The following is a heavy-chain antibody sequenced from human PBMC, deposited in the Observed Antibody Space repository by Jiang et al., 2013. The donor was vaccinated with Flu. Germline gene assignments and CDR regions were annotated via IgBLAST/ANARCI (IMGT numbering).Heavy chain of an antibody. Sequence: SGAEVKNPGASLKVSCKASGYSFTDYYIHWVRHAPGQGLEWMGWIGVYNSNTNYAQKVQGRVTMTTDTSTRTAYMELRSLRSDDTAVYYCARDSNFDYYYGMDVWGQGTTVTVSS. J-gene: IGHJ6*02. CDR3: ARDSNFDYYYGMDV. CDR2: IGVYNSNT. CDR1: GYSFTDYY. D-gene: IGHD4-11*01. V-gene: IGHV1-18*04.